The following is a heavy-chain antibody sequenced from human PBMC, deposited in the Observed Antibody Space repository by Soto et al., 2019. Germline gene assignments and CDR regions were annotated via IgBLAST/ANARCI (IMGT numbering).Heavy chain of an antibody. Sequence: RLSCAASGGTFISYGMHWVRKAPGKGLEWVAVISYDGSNKYYADSVKGRFTISRDNSKNTLYLQMNSLRAEDTAVYYCAKDRISSGWPGNYWGQGTLVTVSS. CDR1: GGTFISYG. CDR3: AKDRISSGWPGNY. CDR2: ISYDGSNK. J-gene: IGHJ4*02. V-gene: IGHV3-30*18. D-gene: IGHD6-19*01.